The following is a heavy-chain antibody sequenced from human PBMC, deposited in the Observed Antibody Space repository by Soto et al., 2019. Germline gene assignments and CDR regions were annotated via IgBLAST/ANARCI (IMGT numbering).Heavy chain of an antibody. J-gene: IGHJ2*01. V-gene: IGHV3-30*18. CDR2: ISYDGSNK. D-gene: IGHD3-22*01. Sequence: AVISYDGSNKYYADSVKGRFAISRDNSKNTLYLQMNSLRAEDTAVYYCAKIFLYYYDLFFLMIRRPPRSTLFPYTTPSDL. CDR3: AKIFLYYYDLFFLMIRRPPRSTLFPYTTPSDL.